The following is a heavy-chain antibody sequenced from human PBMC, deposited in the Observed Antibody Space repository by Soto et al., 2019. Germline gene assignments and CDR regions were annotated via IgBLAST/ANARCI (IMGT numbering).Heavy chain of an antibody. Sequence: QVQLVQSGAEVKKPGASVKVSCKVSGYTLTELSMHWVRQAPGKGLEWMGGFDPEDGETIYAQKFQGRATMTEDTSTDTPYMELSSLRSDDTAVYCCATDRQLVYWGQGTLVTVSS. CDR2: FDPEDGET. D-gene: IGHD3-10*01. CDR3: ATDRQLVY. V-gene: IGHV1-24*01. CDR1: GYTLTELS. J-gene: IGHJ4*02.